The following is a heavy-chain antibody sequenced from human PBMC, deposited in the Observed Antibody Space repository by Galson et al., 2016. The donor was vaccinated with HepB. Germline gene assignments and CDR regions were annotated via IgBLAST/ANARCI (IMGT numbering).Heavy chain of an antibody. CDR2: IYYSGST. V-gene: IGHV4-39*01. J-gene: IGHJ6*02. Sequence: ETLSLTCAVSGGSFSGYYWGWIRQPPGKGLEWIGSIYYSGSTYYNPSLQSRVTISVDTSKNQFSLKMSSVTAADTAVYYCARRFRYTYGPPYGMDVWGQGTTVTVSS. CDR3: ARRFRYTYGPPYGMDV. D-gene: IGHD5-18*01. CDR1: GGSFSGYY.